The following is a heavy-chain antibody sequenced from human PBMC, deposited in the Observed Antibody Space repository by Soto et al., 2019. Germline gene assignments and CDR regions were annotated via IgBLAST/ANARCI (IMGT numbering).Heavy chain of an antibody. CDR2: INAGNGNT. V-gene: IGHV1-3*01. D-gene: IGHD2-15*01. J-gene: IGHJ4*02. Sequence: ALVKVYCKAVGYTFTNYGMTWERQAPGQGLEWMGWINAGNGNTKYSQKFQGRVTITRDTSASTAYMELSSLRSEDTAVYYCARDLGGWPDYWGQGTLVTVSS. CDR1: GYTFTNYG. CDR3: ARDLGGWPDY.